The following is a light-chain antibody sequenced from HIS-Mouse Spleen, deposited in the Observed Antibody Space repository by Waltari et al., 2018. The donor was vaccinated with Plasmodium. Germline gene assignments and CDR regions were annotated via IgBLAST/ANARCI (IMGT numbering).Light chain of an antibody. Sequence: SYELTPPSSVSVSPGQTARITCSGDVLAKKYARWFQQKPGPAPVLVIYKASERPSGIPERFSGSSSGTTVTLTISGAQVEDEADYYCYSAADNNLVFGGGTKLTVL. CDR1: VLAKKY. V-gene: IGLV3-27*01. CDR3: YSAADNNLV. J-gene: IGLJ3*02. CDR2: KAS.